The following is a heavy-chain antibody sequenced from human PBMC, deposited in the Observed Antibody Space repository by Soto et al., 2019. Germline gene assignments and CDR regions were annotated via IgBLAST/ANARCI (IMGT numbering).Heavy chain of an antibody. CDR1: GFTFGDYS. Sequence: GGSLRLSCAASGFTFGDYSTNWVRQAPGKGLEWVSFISSTSSTIHYSDSVKGRFIISRDNDKKSLYLQMNSLRVEDTAVYYCARGVLRYSGYDFTMDVWGKGTTVTVSS. V-gene: IGHV3-48*01. CDR2: ISSTSSTI. J-gene: IGHJ6*03. CDR3: ARGVLRYSGYDFTMDV. D-gene: IGHD5-12*01.